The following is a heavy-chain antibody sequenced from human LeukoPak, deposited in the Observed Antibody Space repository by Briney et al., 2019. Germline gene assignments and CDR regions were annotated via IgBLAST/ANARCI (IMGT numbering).Heavy chain of an antibody. CDR3: TRVGYIDEGIDY. V-gene: IGHV3-7*04. CDR2: IKQDGSKK. Sequence: GGSLRLSCAASGFTFSSYAMTWVRQAPGKGLEWVANIKQDGSKKSYVDSVKGRYTISRDNAKNSLYLQMNSLRAEDTAIYYCTRVGYIDEGIDYWGQGTLVTVSS. D-gene: IGHD5-24*01. J-gene: IGHJ4*02. CDR1: GFTFSSYA.